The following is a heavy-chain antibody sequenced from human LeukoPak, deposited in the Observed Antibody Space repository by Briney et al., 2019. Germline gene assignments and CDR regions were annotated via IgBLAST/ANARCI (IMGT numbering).Heavy chain of an antibody. CDR3: VQSITMFIG. V-gene: IGHV3-20*04. Sequence: GGPLSLPCAASGFRLDEYGMSWVRQAQGKGLDWVSGISWNGGATGYADSVMGRFTISRDNGKNSLYLQMNSVRGEDTALYYCVQSITMFIGWGQETLVTVSS. J-gene: IGHJ4*02. CDR2: ISWNGGAT. D-gene: IGHD3-10*02. CDR1: GFRLDEYG.